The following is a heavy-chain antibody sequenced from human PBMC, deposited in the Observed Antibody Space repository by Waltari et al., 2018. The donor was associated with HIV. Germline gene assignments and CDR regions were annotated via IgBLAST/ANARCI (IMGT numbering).Heavy chain of an antibody. CDR2: INPSSVGK. CDR1: GYTFTGYY. CDR3: ATALYSSSSAVSIDY. Sequence: QVQLVQSGAEVKKPGASVKVSCKASGYTFTGYYMHWVRQAPGQGLEWMGWINPSSVGKNDAPKVQGRVTMTRDTSSSTAYMELSRLRSDDTAVYYGATALYSSSSAVSIDYWGQGTLVTVSS. V-gene: IGHV1-2*02. D-gene: IGHD6-6*01. J-gene: IGHJ4*02.